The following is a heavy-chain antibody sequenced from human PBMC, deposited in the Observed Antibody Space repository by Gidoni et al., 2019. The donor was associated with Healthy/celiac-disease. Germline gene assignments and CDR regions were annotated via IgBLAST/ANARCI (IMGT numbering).Heavy chain of an antibody. V-gene: IGHV3-74*01. Sequence: EVQLVESGGDLVQPGGSLRPSCTASGFTFSNYWMHWFRQAPGKGLVWVPRIIYDGSAKDYADSVKGRFTISRDNDKNTLSMQMNSLRADDTGVYYCARGISGSFEYWGQRTLVTVSS. CDR3: ARGISGSFEY. CDR2: IIYDGSAK. D-gene: IGHD6-19*01. J-gene: IGHJ4*02. CDR1: GFTFSNYW.